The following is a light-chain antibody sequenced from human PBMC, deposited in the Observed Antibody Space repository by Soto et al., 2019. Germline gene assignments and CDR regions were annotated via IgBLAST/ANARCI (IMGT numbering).Light chain of an antibody. CDR3: QQYNNWPET. J-gene: IGKJ1*01. V-gene: IGKV3-15*01. Sequence: EIVMTQSPATLSVSTGERDTLSCRASQSVSSNLAWYQQKPGQAPRLLIYGASTRATGIPARFSGSGSGAEFTLTISSLRSEDFAVYYCQQYNNWPETFGQGTKVDIK. CDR1: QSVSSN. CDR2: GAS.